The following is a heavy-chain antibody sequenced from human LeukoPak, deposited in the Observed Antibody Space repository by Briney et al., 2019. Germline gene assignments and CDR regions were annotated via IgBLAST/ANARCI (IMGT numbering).Heavy chain of an antibody. Sequence: SETLSLTCTVSGGSISSYYWSWIRQPPGKGLEWIGYIYYSGSTNYNPSLKSRVTISVDKSKNQFSLKLSSVTAADTAVYYCASVNDYGDPLPRYMDVWGKGTAVTASS. J-gene: IGHJ6*03. CDR1: GGSISSYY. D-gene: IGHD4-17*01. CDR3: ASVNDYGDPLPRYMDV. V-gene: IGHV4-59*12. CDR2: IYYSGST.